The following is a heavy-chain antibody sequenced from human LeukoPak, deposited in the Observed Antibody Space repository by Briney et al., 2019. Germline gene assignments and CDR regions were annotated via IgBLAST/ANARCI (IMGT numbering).Heavy chain of an antibody. CDR1: GGSFSGYY. J-gene: IGHJ4*02. V-gene: IGHV4-34*01. D-gene: IGHD6-19*01. CDR2: INHSGST. CDR3: ARGRAAGEFDY. Sequence: SETLSLTCAVYGGSFSGYYWSWIRQPPGKGLEWIGEINHSGSTNYNPPLKSRVTISVDTSKNQFSLKLSSVTAADTAVYYCARGRAAGEFDYWGQGTLVTVSS.